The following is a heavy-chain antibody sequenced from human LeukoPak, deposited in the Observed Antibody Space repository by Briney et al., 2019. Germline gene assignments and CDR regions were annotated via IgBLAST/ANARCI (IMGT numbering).Heavy chain of an antibody. J-gene: IGHJ6*02. CDR3: ATLLVGGTMDV. CDR2: ISSSSSTI. Sequence: GGSLRLSCAASGFTFSDYYMSWIRQAPGKGLEWVSYISSSSSTIYYADSVKGRFTIPRDNAKNSLYLQMNSLRAEDTAVYYCATLLVGGTMDVWGQGTTVTVSS. D-gene: IGHD2-2*01. V-gene: IGHV3-11*04. CDR1: GFTFSDYY.